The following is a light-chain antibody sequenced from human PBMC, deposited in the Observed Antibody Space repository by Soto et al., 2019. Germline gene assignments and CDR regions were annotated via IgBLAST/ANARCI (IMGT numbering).Light chain of an antibody. CDR3: QQCDGSPRLT. CDR1: QSVSSSY. V-gene: IGKV3-20*01. CDR2: GAS. Sequence: EIVLTQSPGTLSLSPGERATLSCRASQSVSSSYLAWYQQKPGQAPRLLIYGASSRATGIPDRFSGSGSGTDFTLTISTLEPEDFAVYYWQQCDGSPRLTCGGGTKLEIK. J-gene: IGKJ4*01.